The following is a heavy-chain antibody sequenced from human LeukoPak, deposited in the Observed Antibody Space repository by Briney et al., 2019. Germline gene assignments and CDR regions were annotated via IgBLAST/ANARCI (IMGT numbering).Heavy chain of an antibody. V-gene: IGHV1-18*01. J-gene: IGHJ4*02. D-gene: IGHD3-10*01. Sequence: ASVKVSCKASGYTFPSYGISWVRQAPGQGLEWMGWISTYNGNTNYAQKLQGRVTMTTDTSTSTAYMELRSLRSDDTAVYYCARDKSTRVIDYWGQGTLVTVSS. CDR1: GYTFPSYG. CDR2: ISTYNGNT. CDR3: ARDKSTRVIDY.